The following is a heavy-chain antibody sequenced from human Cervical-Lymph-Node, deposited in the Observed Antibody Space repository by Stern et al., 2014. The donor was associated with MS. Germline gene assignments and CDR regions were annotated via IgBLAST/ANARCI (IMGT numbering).Heavy chain of an antibody. CDR3: ARDGTYCTNGVCYQYGMDV. Sequence: VQLVESGGGVVQPGRSLRLSCAASGFTFSSYGMHWVRQAPGKGLEWVAVIWYDGSNKYYADSVKGRFTISRDNSKNTLYLQMNSLRAEDTAVYYCARDGTYCTNGVCYQYGMDVWGQGTTVTVSS. CDR1: GFTFSSYG. V-gene: IGHV3-33*01. J-gene: IGHJ6*02. CDR2: IWYDGSNK. D-gene: IGHD2-8*01.